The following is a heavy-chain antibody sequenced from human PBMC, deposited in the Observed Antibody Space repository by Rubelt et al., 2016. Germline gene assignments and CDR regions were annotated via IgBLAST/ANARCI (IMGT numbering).Heavy chain of an antibody. CDR2: ISGSGGST. Sequence: VQHGGSLRLSCAASGFTFSSYAMSWVRQAPGKGLEWVSAISGSGGSTYYADSVKGRFTISRDNSKNTLYLQMNSLRAEDTAVYYCAKGRGRSGWGFDYWGQGTLVTVSS. V-gene: IGHV3-23*01. J-gene: IGHJ4*02. CDR3: AKGRGRSGWGFDY. D-gene: IGHD3-3*01. CDR1: GFTFSSYA.